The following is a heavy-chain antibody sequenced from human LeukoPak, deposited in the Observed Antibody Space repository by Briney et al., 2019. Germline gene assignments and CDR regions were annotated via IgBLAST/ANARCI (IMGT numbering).Heavy chain of an antibody. V-gene: IGHV1-69*13. D-gene: IGHD3-22*01. CDR2: IIPIFGTA. CDR1: GGTFSSYA. J-gene: IGHJ4*02. Sequence: SVKVSCKASGGTFSSYAISWVRQAPGQGLEWMGGIIPIFGTANYAQKFQGRVTITADESTSTAYMELSSLRSEDTAVHYCARGLSPYYYDSSGYAILDYWGQGTLVTVSS. CDR3: ARGLSPYYYDSSGYAILDY.